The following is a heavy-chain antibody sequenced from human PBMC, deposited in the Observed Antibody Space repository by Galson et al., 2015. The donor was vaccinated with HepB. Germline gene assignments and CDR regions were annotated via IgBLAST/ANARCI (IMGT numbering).Heavy chain of an antibody. J-gene: IGHJ6*02. CDR2: VSGYDGSA. V-gene: IGHV1-18*01. D-gene: IGHD1-7*01. Sequence: WVRQAPGQGLEWMGWVSGYDGSANYAPKFQGRVTMTTQKSTGTAFMEMRRLRSDDTAVYYCARDSRLELQLNNYYSYGMDVWGQGTAVIVS. CDR3: ARDSRLELQLNNYYSYGMDV.